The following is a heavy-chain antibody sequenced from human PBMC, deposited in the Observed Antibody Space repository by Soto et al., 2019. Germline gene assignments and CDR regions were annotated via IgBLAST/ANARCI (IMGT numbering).Heavy chain of an antibody. Sequence: QVQLVQSGAEVKKPGASVKVSCKASGYTFTDYYMHWVRQAPGQGLVRMGWINPNSGGTNYAQKFQGRVTMTRDTSISTAYMELSRLTSDDTAVYYCARQISNDSDAFDIWGKGTLVTVSS. CDR3: ARQISNDSDAFDI. V-gene: IGHV1-2*02. D-gene: IGHD2-15*01. CDR1: GYTFTDYY. CDR2: INPNSGGT. J-gene: IGHJ3*02.